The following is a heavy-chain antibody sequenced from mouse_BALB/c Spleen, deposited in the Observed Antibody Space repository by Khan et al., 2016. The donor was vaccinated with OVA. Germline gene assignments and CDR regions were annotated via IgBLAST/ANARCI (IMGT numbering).Heavy chain of an antibody. CDR1: GYTFTNYV. CDR3: AREASSLDFSFPY. Sequence: VQLQQSGPELVEPGASVKMSCKASGYTFTNYVIHWVKQKPGQGLEWIGYINPDNAGTRYNEKFKGKATLTSDISSTSAYMELLSLTSEDSAVYYGAREASSLDFSFPYWGQGTLVTVSA. D-gene: IGHD1-1*01. CDR2: INPDNAGT. V-gene: IGHV1S136*01. J-gene: IGHJ3*01.